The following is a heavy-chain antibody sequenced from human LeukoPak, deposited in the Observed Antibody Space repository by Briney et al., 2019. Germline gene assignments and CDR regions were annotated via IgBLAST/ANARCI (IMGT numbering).Heavy chain of an antibody. CDR3: ARATKFYYYYYMDV. V-gene: IGHV4-61*02. Sequence: PSQTLSLTCTVSGGSLSSGSYYWSWIRQPAGKGLEWIGRIYTGGSTNYNPSLKSRVTISVDTSKNQFSLKLSSVTAADTAVYYCARATKFYYYYYMDVWGKGTTVTVSS. CDR2: IYTGGST. D-gene: IGHD2-2*01. CDR1: GGSLSSGSYY. J-gene: IGHJ6*03.